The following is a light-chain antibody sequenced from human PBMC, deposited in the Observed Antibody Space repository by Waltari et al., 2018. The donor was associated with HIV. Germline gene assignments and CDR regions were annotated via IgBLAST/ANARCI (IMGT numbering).Light chain of an antibody. J-gene: IGKJ1*01. CDR2: AAS. CDR1: QSISNY. V-gene: IGKV1-39*01. CDR3: QQSYSNPA. Sequence: DTQMTQCPSSLSASVGDRVTITCRASQSISNYLNWYQQKPGKAPKVLVYAASILRSGVPSRFSGSGSGTDFTLTISSLQPEDFATYYCQQSYSNPASGQGTTVEIK.